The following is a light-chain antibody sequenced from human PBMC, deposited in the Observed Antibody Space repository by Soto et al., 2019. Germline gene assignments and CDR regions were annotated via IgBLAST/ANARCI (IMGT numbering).Light chain of an antibody. V-gene: IGKV3-20*01. CDR1: HSVSNNY. J-gene: IGKJ3*01. CDR2: CSS. Sequence: EIVLTQSPGTLSLSPGDGATLSCTASHSVSNNYLAWYQQKPGQAHRLLIYCSSSRATDIPDRFSGCGSGIDFTLTLSRLETEDVGVYYWQQYGSSPPFTFGPGTKVDI. CDR3: QQYGSSPPFT.